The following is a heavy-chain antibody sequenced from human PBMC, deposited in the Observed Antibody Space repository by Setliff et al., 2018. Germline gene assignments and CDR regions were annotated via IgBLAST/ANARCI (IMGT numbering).Heavy chain of an antibody. CDR2: ISSSGSTI. CDR3: AGCGYGQYYAMDV. Sequence: PGGSLRLSCAASGFTFSSYEMNWVRQAPGKGLEWVSYISSSGSTIFYADSVKGRFTISRDNAKKSLYLQMNSLRAEDTAVYCCAGCGYGQYYAMDVWGQGTTVTVSS. CDR1: GFTFSSYE. V-gene: IGHV3-48*03. D-gene: IGHD5-12*01. J-gene: IGHJ6*02.